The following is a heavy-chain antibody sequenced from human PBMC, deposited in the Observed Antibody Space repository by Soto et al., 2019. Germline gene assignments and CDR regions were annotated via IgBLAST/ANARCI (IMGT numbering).Heavy chain of an antibody. CDR1: GYSFASYW. J-gene: IGHJ4*02. CDR2: IYPGDSDT. V-gene: IGHV5-51*01. CDR3: ARALSSYDILTGYSHFDY. D-gene: IGHD3-9*01. Sequence: PGESLKISCKGSGYSFASYWIGWVRQMPGKGLEWMGIIYPGDSDTRYSPSFQGQVTISADKSISTAYLQWSSLKASDTAMYYCARALSSYDILTGYSHFDYWGQGTLVTVSS.